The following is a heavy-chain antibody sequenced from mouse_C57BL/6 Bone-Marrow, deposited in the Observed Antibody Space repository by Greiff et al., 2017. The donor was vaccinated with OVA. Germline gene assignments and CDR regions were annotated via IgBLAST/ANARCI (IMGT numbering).Heavy chain of an antibody. CDR2: IRLKSDNYAT. Sequence: DVKLQESGGGLVQPGGSMKLSCVASGFTFSNYWMNWVRQSPEKGLEWVAQIRLKSDNYATHYAESVKGRFTISRDDSKSSVYLQMNNLRAEDTGIYYCTGTYYYGSRNYAMDYWGQGTSVTVSS. CDR3: TGTYYYGSRNYAMDY. CDR1: GFTFSNYW. D-gene: IGHD1-1*01. V-gene: IGHV6-3*01. J-gene: IGHJ4*01.